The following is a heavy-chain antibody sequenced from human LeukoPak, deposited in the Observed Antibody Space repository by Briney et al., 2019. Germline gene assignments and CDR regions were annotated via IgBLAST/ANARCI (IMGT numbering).Heavy chain of an antibody. CDR3: AKSGYYGSGSYEH. Sequence: ETLSLTCTVSGYSISSGYYWGWIRQPPGKGLEWVSAISGSGGSTYYADSVKGRFTISRDNSKNTLYLQMNSLRAEDTAVYYCAKSGYYGSGSYEHWGQGTLVTVSS. CDR1: GYSISSGYY. V-gene: IGHV3-23*01. CDR2: ISGSGGST. D-gene: IGHD3-10*01. J-gene: IGHJ4*02.